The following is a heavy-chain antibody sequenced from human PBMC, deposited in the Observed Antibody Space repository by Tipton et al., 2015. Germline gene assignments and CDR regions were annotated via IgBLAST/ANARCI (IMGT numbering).Heavy chain of an antibody. D-gene: IGHD6-19*01. CDR1: GLTFSSYA. Sequence: SLRLSCAASGLTFSSYAMSWVRQAPGKGLEWVSAISGSGGGTYYADSVKGRFTFSRDNSKNTLYLQMNSLRAEDTAIYYCASHSSGSFFDYWGKGTLVTVSS. CDR3: ASHSSGSFFDY. J-gene: IGHJ4*02. CDR2: ISGSGGGT. V-gene: IGHV3-23*01.